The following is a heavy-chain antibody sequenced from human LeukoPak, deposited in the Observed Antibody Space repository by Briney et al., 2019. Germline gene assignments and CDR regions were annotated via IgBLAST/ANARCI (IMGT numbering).Heavy chain of an antibody. CDR2: IIPILGIA. Sequence: GASVKVSCKAPGGTFSSYTISWVRQAPGQGLEWMGRIIPILGIANYAQKFQGRVTITADKSTSTAYMELSSLRSEDTAVYYCARIDSGSYYDLASDYWGRGTLVTVSS. D-gene: IGHD1-26*01. CDR3: ARIDSGSYYDLASDY. V-gene: IGHV1-69*02. J-gene: IGHJ4*02. CDR1: GGTFSSYT.